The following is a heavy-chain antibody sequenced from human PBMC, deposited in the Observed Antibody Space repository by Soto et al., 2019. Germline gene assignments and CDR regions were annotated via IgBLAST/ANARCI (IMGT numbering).Heavy chain of an antibody. J-gene: IGHJ6*02. D-gene: IGHD3-22*01. CDR2: IYYSGST. CDR1: GGSISSFY. V-gene: IGHV4-59*01. Sequence: PSETLSLTCTVSGGSISSFYWSWIRQPPGKGLEWIGYIYYSGSTNYNPSLKSRVTISIDASKNQFSLKLGSVTAADTAVYYCARAPYYYDSSGLLRRDYYYYYGMDVWGQGTKVTVSS. CDR3: ARAPYYYDSSGLLRRDYYYYYGMDV.